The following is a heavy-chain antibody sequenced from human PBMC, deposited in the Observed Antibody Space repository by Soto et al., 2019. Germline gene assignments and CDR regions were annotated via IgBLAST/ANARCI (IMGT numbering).Heavy chain of an antibody. J-gene: IGHJ3*02. Sequence: PSETLSLTCIVSGGSISSGGYYWSWIRQHPGKGLEWIGYIYYSGSTYYNPSLKSRVAMSLDTSKNHFSLRLNSVTAADTAVYYCARKNYDDSGAPGEPFDIWGQGTMVTVSS. CDR3: ARKNYDDSGAPGEPFDI. V-gene: IGHV4-31*03. D-gene: IGHD3-22*01. CDR2: IYYSGST. CDR1: GGSISSGGYY.